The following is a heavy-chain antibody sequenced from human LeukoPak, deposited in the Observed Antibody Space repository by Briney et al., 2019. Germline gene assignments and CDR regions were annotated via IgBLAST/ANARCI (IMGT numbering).Heavy chain of an antibody. CDR2: ISGSGGST. V-gene: IGHV3-23*01. CDR1: GFTFSSYA. J-gene: IGHJ4*02. Sequence: PGASLRLSCAASGFTFSSYAMSWVRQAPGKGLERVSAISGSGGSTYYADSVKGRFTISRDNSKNTLYLQMNSLRAEDTAVYYCAKGPYDYVWGSYPVYWGQGTLVTVSS. CDR3: AKGPYDYVWGSYPVY. D-gene: IGHD3-16*02.